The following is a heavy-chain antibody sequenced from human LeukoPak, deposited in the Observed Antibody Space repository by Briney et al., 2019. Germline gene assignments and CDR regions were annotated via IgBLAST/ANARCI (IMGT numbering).Heavy chain of an antibody. CDR3: ARVACTHAVCPRGDWSDP. CDR2: IYYSGST. J-gene: IGHJ5*02. CDR1: GGSISTSSDL. Sequence: SETLSLTCAVSGGSISTSSDLWGWVRQPRGRGLGWIENIYYSGSTYYNPSLKSRVTISVDMPKNQSSLKLRSVTAADTAVYYCARVACTHAVCPRGDWSDPWGQGTLVTVSS. V-gene: IGHV4-39*07. D-gene: IGHD2-8*01.